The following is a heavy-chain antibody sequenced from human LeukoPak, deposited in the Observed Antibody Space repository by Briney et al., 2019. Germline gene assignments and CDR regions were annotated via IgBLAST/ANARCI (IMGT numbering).Heavy chain of an antibody. D-gene: IGHD4-17*01. CDR2: IWYDGSNK. V-gene: IGHV3-33*06. J-gene: IGHJ4*02. Sequence: GGSLRLSCAASGFTFSSYGMHWVRQAPSKGLEWVAVIWYDGSNKYYADSVKGRFTISRDNSKNTLYLQMNSLRAEDTAVYYCAKGRDGDFNFDYWGQGTLVTVSS. CDR1: GFTFSSYG. CDR3: AKGRDGDFNFDY.